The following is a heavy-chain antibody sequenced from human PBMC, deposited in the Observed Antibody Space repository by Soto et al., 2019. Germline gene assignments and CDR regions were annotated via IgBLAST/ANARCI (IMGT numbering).Heavy chain of an antibody. J-gene: IGHJ4*02. CDR1: GDSISTVDYF. V-gene: IGHV4-30-4*01. CDR2: IYKSATT. Sequence: SETLSLTCSVSGDSISTVDYFWAWIRQPPGQALEYIGYIYKSATTYYNPSFESRVAISLDTSKNLFSLKLSSVTAADTAIYYCVGRLTSIYNYFDSWGQGTQVTVSS. D-gene: IGHD2-8*01. CDR3: VGRLTSIYNYFDS.